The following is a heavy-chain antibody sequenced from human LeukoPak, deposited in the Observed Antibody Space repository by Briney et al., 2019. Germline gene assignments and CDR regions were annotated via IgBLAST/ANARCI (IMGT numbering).Heavy chain of an antibody. CDR3: ARVDSRGGYYPRYFDY. V-gene: IGHV1-2*02. CDR2: INPNSGGT. Sequence: ASVKVSCKASGYTFTGYYMHWVRQAPGQGLEWMGWINPNSGGTNYAQKFQGRVTMTRDTSISTAYMELSRLRSDDTAVYYCARVDSRGGYYPRYFDYWGQGTLVTVSS. D-gene: IGHD3-22*01. CDR1: GYTFTGYY. J-gene: IGHJ4*02.